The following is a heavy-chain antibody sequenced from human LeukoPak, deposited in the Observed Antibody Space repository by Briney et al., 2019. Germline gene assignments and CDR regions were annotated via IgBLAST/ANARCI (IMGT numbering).Heavy chain of an antibody. J-gene: IGHJ4*02. CDR3: ARAIEATRRSTGTCNYFDY. Sequence: GGSLRLSCAASGVTFSDYYMSWIRQAPGKGLEWVSYIASSSSYTNYADSVKGRFTISRDNAKNSLYLQMNSLRAEDTAVYYCARAIEATRRSTGTCNYFDYWGQGTLVTVSS. CDR1: GVTFSDYY. D-gene: IGHD5-12*01. CDR2: IASSSSYT. V-gene: IGHV3-11*06.